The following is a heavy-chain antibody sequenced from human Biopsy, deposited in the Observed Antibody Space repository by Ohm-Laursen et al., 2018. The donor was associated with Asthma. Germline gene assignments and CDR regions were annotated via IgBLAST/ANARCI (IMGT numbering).Heavy chain of an antibody. CDR3: ERGDSSGWWHYYFDY. CDR1: GFTVSRDH. D-gene: IGHD3-22*01. Sequence: SLRLSCAASGFTVSRDHMFWVRQAPGKGLEWVSVIYSGGTSDTADSVRGRFTISRDFYKNTLYLQMDSLRAEDTAVYYCERGDSSGWWHYYFDYWGQGTLGTGSS. J-gene: IGHJ4*02. CDR2: IYSGGTS. V-gene: IGHV3-53*01.